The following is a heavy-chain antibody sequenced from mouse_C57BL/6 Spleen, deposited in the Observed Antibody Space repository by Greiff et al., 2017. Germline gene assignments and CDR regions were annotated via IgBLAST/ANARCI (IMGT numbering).Heavy chain of an antibody. CDR2: INPGDGGT. V-gene: IGHV1-53*01. CDR3: ARRDYGSRYFDD. D-gene: IGHD1-1*01. Sequence: VQLLQPGPELVKPGASVKLSCKASGYTFTSYWMHWVKQRPGQGLEWIGNINPGDGGTNYNEKFKGKATLTVDKSSSTAYMHLRSLTYEDSAVCDCARRDYGSRYFDDWGKGTTLTVSS. CDR1: GYTFTSYW. J-gene: IGHJ2*01.